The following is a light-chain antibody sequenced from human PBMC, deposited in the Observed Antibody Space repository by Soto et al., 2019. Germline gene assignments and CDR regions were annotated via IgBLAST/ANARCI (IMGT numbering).Light chain of an antibody. CDR3: CSYASSSSYV. J-gene: IGLJ1*01. V-gene: IGLV2-23*01. CDR2: EGT. CDR1: TSDVGGYNL. Sequence: QSALTQPRSVSGSPGQSVTISCTGTTSDVGGYNLVSWYQQHTAKAPKLLIYEGTQRPSGVSSRFSGSKSGNTASLTISGLQAEDEADYYCCSYASSSSYVFGTGTKVTVL.